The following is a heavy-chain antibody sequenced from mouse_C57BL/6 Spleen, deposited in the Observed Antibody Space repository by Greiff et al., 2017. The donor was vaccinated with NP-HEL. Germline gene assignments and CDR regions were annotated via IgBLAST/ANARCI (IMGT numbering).Heavy chain of an antibody. CDR2: IHPNSGST. Sequence: VKLQQPGAELVKPGASVKLSCKASGYTFTSYWMHWVKQRPGQGLEWIGMIHPNSGSTNYNEKFKSKATLTVDKSSSTAYMQLSSLTSEDSAVYYCARSGGNFFDYWGQGTTLTVSS. CDR3: ARSGGNFFDY. D-gene: IGHD3-1*01. J-gene: IGHJ2*01. CDR1: GYTFTSYW. V-gene: IGHV1-64*01.